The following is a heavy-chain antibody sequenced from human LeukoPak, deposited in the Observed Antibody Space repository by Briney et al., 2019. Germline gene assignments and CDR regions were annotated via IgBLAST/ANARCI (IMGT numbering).Heavy chain of an antibody. J-gene: IGHJ4*02. V-gene: IGHV4-39*01. Sequence: SETLCLTCTVSGGSVSSSSYYWGWIRQPPGKGLEWIGSIYYSGSTYYNPSLKSRVTISVETSKNQFSLKLNSVTAADTAVYYCARLANSGSGWYKDYWGQGTLVTVSS. CDR2: IYYSGST. D-gene: IGHD6-19*01. CDR3: ARLANSGSGWYKDY. CDR1: GGSVSSSSYY.